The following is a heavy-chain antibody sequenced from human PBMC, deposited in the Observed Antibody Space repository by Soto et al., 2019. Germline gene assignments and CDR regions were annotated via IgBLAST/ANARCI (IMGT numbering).Heavy chain of an antibody. CDR1: GFIFNDYA. CDR3: AKSFTGKTAGRNYYYYCMDV. CDR2: ISGSGGST. Sequence: EVQLLESGGGLVQPGGSLRLSCAASGFIFNDYAMTWVRQAPGKGLEWVSGISGSGGSTYYADSVKGRFTISRDNSKNTLYLQMSRLRGEDAALYYCAKSFTGKTAGRNYYYYCMDVWGKGTTVTVSS. V-gene: IGHV3-23*01. J-gene: IGHJ6*03. D-gene: IGHD3-16*02.